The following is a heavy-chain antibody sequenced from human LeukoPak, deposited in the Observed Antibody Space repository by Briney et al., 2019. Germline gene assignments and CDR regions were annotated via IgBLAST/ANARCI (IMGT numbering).Heavy chain of an antibody. CDR2: IYPGYSDT. J-gene: IGHJ4*02. CDR3: ARHQTYGDYGDY. V-gene: IGHV5-51*01. CDR1: GYSFTSYW. D-gene: IGHD4-17*01. Sequence: GESLKISCKGSGYSFTSYWIGWVRQMPGKGLEWVVMIYPGYSDTRYSPSFQGQIPISAEQSMSPAYLQWGRLEAPDPAVYYCARHQTYGDYGDYWGQGTLLSVSS.